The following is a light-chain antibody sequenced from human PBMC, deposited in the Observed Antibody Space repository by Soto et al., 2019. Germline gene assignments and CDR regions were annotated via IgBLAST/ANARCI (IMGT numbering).Light chain of an antibody. J-gene: IGLJ1*01. CDR3: CSYAGSSYV. Sequence: QSALTQPRSVSGSPGQSVTISCTGTSSDVGGYNYVSWYQQHPGKAPKLMIYDVSKRPSGVPDRSSSSKSGNTASLTISGLQAEDEADYYCCSYAGSSYVFGTGTKVTVL. CDR1: SSDVGGYNY. V-gene: IGLV2-11*01. CDR2: DVS.